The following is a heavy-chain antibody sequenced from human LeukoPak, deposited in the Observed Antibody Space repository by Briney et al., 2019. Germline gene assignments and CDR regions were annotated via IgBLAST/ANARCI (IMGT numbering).Heavy chain of an antibody. D-gene: IGHD3-3*01. Sequence: GGSLRLSCAASRFTFSSYAMHWVRQAPGKGLEWVAVISYDGSNKYYADSVKGRFTISRDNSKNTLYLQMNSLRAEDTAVYYCARWEWFNCFDPWGQGTLVTVSS. V-gene: IGHV3-30-3*01. CDR3: ARWEWFNCFDP. CDR2: ISYDGSNK. J-gene: IGHJ5*02. CDR1: RFTFSSYA.